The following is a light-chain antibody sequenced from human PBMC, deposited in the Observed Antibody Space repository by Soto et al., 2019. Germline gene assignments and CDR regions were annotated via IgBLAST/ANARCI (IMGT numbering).Light chain of an antibody. J-gene: IGKJ4*01. CDR2: DAS. CDR3: QQRSNWHLT. V-gene: IGKV3-11*01. CDR1: QSVSSY. Sequence: EIVLTQSPATLSLSPGEIATLSCRASQSVSSYLAWYHQKPGQALRLLIYDASNRATGIPDRFSGSGSGTDFTITNSSLEPEDFAVYYGQQRSNWHLTFCGGTKVEIK.